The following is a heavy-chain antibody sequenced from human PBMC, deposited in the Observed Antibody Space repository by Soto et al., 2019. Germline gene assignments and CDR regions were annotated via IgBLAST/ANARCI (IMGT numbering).Heavy chain of an antibody. V-gene: IGHV1-3*05. CDR1: GYTITSYA. D-gene: IGHD5-18*01. Sequence: QVQLVQSGAEEKKPGASVKVSCKASGYTITSYAMHWVRQAPGQRLEWMGWINAGNGNTKYSQKFQGRVTITRDTSASTAYMELSSLRSEDTAVYYWAREKTWIQLWLLGYWGQGTLVTVSS. J-gene: IGHJ4*02. CDR2: INAGNGNT. CDR3: AREKTWIQLWLLGY.